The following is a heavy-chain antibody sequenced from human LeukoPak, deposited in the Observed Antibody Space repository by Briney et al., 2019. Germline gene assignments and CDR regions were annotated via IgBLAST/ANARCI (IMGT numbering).Heavy chain of an antibody. J-gene: IGHJ4*02. CDR2: IYPGDSDA. CDR1: GYSFTSYW. CDR3: ARRAYCGGDCYSDY. V-gene: IGHV5-51*01. D-gene: IGHD2-21*02. Sequence: GESLQISSKGSGYSFTSYWIAWVRPMPGKGLGWMGIIYPGDSDARYSPSFQGQVTISADKSISAAYLHWSSLKASDTAMYYCARRAYCGGDCYSDYWGQGTLVTVSS.